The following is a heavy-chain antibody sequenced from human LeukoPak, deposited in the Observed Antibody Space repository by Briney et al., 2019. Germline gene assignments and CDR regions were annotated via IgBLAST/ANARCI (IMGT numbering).Heavy chain of an antibody. J-gene: IGHJ4*02. Sequence: ASVKLSCKASGYTFTSYYMHWVRQAPGQGPEWMGIINPSGGSTSYAQKFQGRVTMTRDTSTSTVYMELSSLRSEDTAVYYCARSSRGLGILIGYWGQGTLVTVSS. V-gene: IGHV1-46*01. D-gene: IGHD7-27*01. CDR1: GYTFTSYY. CDR3: ARSSRGLGILIGY. CDR2: INPSGGST.